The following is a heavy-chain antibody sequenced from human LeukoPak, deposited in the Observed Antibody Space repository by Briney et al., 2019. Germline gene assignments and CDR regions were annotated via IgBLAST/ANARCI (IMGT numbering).Heavy chain of an antibody. CDR1: GYTFTSYA. Sequence: ASVKVSCKASGYTFTSYAMHWVRQAPGQRLEWMGWINAGNGNTKYSQKFQGRVTITRDTSASTAYMELSSLRSEDTAVYYCARDIALYGSGRCDIDYWGQGTLVTVSS. CDR3: ARDIALYGSGRCDIDY. D-gene: IGHD3-10*01. CDR2: INAGNGNT. V-gene: IGHV1-3*01. J-gene: IGHJ4*02.